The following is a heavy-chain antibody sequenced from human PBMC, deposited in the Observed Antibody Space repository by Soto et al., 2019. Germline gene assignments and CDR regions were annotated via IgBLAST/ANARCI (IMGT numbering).Heavy chain of an antibody. CDR3: ARDGGDGWF. D-gene: IGHD2-21*02. V-gene: IGHV3-48*02. CDR1: GFTFSSYS. J-gene: IGHJ4*02. Sequence: EVQLVESGGGLVQPGGSLRLSCAASGFTFSSYSMNWVRQAPGKGLEWVSYISSGSSTIYYADSVKGRFTISRDNAKNSLYPQMNSLRDEDTAVYYCARDGGDGWFWGQGTLVTVSS. CDR2: ISSGSSTI.